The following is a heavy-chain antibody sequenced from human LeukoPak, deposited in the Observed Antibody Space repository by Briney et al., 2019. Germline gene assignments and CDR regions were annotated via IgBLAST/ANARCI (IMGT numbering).Heavy chain of an antibody. V-gene: IGHV4-61*02. CDR2: FYTSGST. CDR3: ARHDNAATGNFDY. CDR1: GGSISSAGYY. J-gene: IGHJ4*02. Sequence: TLSLTCTVSGGSISSAGYYWSWIRQPAGKGLEWIGRFYTSGSTNYNPSLKSRVTISVDTSKNHFSLKLFSVTAADTAVYYCARHDNAATGNFDYWGQGTLVTVSS. D-gene: IGHD1-1*01.